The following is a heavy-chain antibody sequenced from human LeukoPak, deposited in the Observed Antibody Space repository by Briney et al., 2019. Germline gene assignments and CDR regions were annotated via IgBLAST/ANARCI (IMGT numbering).Heavy chain of an antibody. CDR2: ISSSSSYI. J-gene: IGHJ6*02. CDR3: ARDHVGGSCCGMDV. CDR1: GFTFSSYS. V-gene: IGHV3-21*01. D-gene: IGHD2-15*01. Sequence: GGSLRLSCAASGFTFSSYSMNWVRQAPGKGLEWVSSISSSSSYIYYADSVKGRFTISRDNAKNSLYLQMNSLRAEDTAVYYCARDHVGGSCCGMDVWGQGTTVTVSS.